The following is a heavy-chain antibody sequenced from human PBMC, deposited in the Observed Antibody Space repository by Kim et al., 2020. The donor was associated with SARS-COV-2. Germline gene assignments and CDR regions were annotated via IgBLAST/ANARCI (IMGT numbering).Heavy chain of an antibody. CDR3: ARGEGGQPYYFDY. CDR1: GYSFTSYW. J-gene: IGHJ4*02. D-gene: IGHD2-15*01. V-gene: IGHV5-10-1*01. CDR2: IDPSDSYT. Sequence: EESLKISCKGSGYSFTSYWISWVRQMPGKGLEWMGRIDPSDSYTNYSPSFQGHVTISADKSISTAYLQCSSLKASDTAMYYCARGEGGQPYYFDYWGQGTLVTVSS.